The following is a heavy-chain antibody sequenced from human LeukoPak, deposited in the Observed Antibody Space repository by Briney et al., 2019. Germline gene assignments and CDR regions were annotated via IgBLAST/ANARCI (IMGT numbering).Heavy chain of an antibody. CDR2: IRQDGSQK. V-gene: IGHV3-7*01. J-gene: IGHJ4*02. CDR1: GFTFSSSW. D-gene: IGHD1-1*01. Sequence: GGSLRLSCTTSGFTFSSSWMSWVRQAPGRGLDWVASIRQDGSQKYYVDSVKGRFTISRDNAENSLYLQMNSLRAEDTAIYYCARLFRDVTTFDYWGQGTLVTVSS. CDR3: ARLFRDVTTFDY.